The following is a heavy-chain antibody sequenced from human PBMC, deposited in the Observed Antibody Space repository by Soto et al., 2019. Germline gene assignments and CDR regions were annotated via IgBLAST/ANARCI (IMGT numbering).Heavy chain of an antibody. D-gene: IGHD6-13*01. CDR3: AREYSSSWARGRGGYMDV. V-gene: IGHV1-2*04. CDR2: INPNSGGT. CDR1: GYTFTGYY. J-gene: IGHJ6*03. Sequence: QVQLVQSGAEVKKPGASVKVSCKASGYTFTGYYMHWVRQAPGQGLEWMGWINPNSGGTNYAQKFQGWVTMTRDTSISTAYMELSRLRSDDTAVYYCAREYSSSWARGRGGYMDVWGKGTTVTVSS.